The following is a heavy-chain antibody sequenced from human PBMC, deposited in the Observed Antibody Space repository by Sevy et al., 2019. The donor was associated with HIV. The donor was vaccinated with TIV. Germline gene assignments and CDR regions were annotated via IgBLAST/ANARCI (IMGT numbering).Heavy chain of an antibody. CDR1: GYTFTGYY. Sequence: ASVKVSCKASGYTFTGYYTHWVRQAPGQGLEWMGWINPNSGGTNYAQKFQGRVTMTRDTSISTAYMELSRLRSDDTAVYYCALVVVAAVLFDPWGQGTLVTVSS. D-gene: IGHD2-15*01. J-gene: IGHJ5*02. CDR3: ALVVVAAVLFDP. V-gene: IGHV1-2*02. CDR2: INPNSGGT.